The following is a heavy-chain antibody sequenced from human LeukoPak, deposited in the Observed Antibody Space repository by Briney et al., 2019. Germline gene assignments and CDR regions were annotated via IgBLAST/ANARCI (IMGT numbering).Heavy chain of an antibody. J-gene: IGHJ4*02. CDR2: IVVGSGNT. Sequence: ASVKVSCKASGFTFTSSAMQWVRQARGQRLEWIGWIVVGSGNTNYAQKFQGRVTITADKSTSTAYMELSSLRSEDTAVYNCASGFGSSWWIDYWGQGTLVTVSS. CDR1: GFTFTSSA. CDR3: ASGFGSSWWIDY. D-gene: IGHD6-13*01. V-gene: IGHV1-58*02.